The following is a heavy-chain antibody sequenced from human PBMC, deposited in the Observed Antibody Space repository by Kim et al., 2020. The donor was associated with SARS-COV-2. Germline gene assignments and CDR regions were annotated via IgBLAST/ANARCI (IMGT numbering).Heavy chain of an antibody. CDR2: TRNKANSYTT. CDR1: GFTFSDHY. CDR3: ASVPYSNQGDY. D-gene: IGHD4-4*01. J-gene: IGHJ4*02. Sequence: GGSLRLSCAASGFTFSDHYMDWVRQAPGKGLEWVGRTRNKANSYTTEYAASVKGRFTISRDDSKNSLYLQMNSLKTEDTAVYYCASVPYSNQGDYWGQGTLVTVSS. V-gene: IGHV3-72*01.